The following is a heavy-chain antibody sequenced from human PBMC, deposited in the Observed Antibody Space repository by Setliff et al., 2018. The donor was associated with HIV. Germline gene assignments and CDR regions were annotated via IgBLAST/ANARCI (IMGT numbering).Heavy chain of an antibody. J-gene: IGHJ4*02. V-gene: IGHV6-1*01. CDR3: ARGGKIAAAGGIFDY. Sequence: SQTLSLTCAISGDSVSSNSATWNWIRLSPSRGLEWLGRTYYRSKFYNDYAVSVKSRIIINPDTSKNQFSLQLNSVTREDTAVYYCARGGKIAAAGGIFDYWGQGTLVTVSS. CDR1: GDSVSSNSAT. D-gene: IGHD6-13*01. CDR2: TYYRSKFYN.